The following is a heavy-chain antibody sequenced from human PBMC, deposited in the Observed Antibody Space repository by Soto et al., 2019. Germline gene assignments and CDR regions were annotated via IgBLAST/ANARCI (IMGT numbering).Heavy chain of an antibody. CDR3: ARGRSYYDFWSGYSARFDY. CDR1: GGSISSYY. V-gene: IGHV4-59*01. J-gene: IGHJ4*02. CDR2: IYYSGST. D-gene: IGHD3-3*01. Sequence: QVQLQESGPGLVKPSETLSLTCTVSGGSISSYYWSWIRQPPGKGLEWIGYIYYSGSTNYNPSLKSRVTISVDTSKNQFSLKLSSVTAADTAVYYCARGRSYYDFWSGYSARFDYWGQGTLVTVSS.